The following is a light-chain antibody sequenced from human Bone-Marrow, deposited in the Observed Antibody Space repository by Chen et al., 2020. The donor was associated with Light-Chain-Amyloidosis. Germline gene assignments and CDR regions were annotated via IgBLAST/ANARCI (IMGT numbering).Light chain of an antibody. V-gene: IGKV3-11*01. CDR3: QQRRSWPCS. J-gene: IGKJ2*04. Sequence: EIVLTQSPATLSLSPGERATLSCRASQTITSYLAWYQHKPGQPPRLLMYDASNRATGIPARFSGSGSGTDFTLTISSLEPEDFAMYYCQQRRSWPCSFGQGTKLEI. CDR2: DAS. CDR1: QTITSY.